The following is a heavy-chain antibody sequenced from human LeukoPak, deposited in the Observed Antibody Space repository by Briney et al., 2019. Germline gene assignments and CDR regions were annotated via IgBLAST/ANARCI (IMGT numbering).Heavy chain of an antibody. J-gene: IGHJ4*02. CDR3: ARGDYGGRSPLDY. Sequence: ASVKVSCKASGHTFTGYYMHWVRQAPGQGLEWMGWINPNSGGTNYAQKFQGRVTMTRDTSISTAYMELSRLRSDDTAVYYCARGDYGGRSPLDYWGQGTLVTVSS. CDR2: INPNSGGT. V-gene: IGHV1-2*02. CDR1: GHTFTGYY. D-gene: IGHD4-23*01.